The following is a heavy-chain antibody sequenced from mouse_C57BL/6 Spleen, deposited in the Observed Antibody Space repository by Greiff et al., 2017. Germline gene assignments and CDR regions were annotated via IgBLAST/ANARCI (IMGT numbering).Heavy chain of an antibody. CDR3: ARGGQGMDY. Sequence: EVQLQQSGGGLVKPGGSLKLSCAASGFTFSSYSMSWVRQTPEKRLEWVATISGGGGNTYYPDRVKGRFTISRDTAKNTLYLQMSRVRAEDTALYYCARGGQGMDYWGQGTSVTVSS. V-gene: IGHV5-9*01. J-gene: IGHJ4*01. CDR1: GFTFSSYS. CDR2: ISGGGGNT. D-gene: IGHD3-3*01.